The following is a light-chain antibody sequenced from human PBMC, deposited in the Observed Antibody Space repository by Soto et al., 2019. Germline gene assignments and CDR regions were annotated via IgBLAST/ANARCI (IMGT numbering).Light chain of an antibody. V-gene: IGLV2-8*01. Sequence: HSALNRAPSASGAPVQAATIPCTGTSSDVGGYNYVSWYQQHPRKAPKLMIYEGSTLPSGVPDRFSGAKSGNTASLTVSGLQAEDEADYYCPYYPRINTFLYDFGSGPKVTVL. CDR3: PYYPRINTFLYD. CDR1: SSDVGGYNY. J-gene: IGLJ1*01. CDR2: EGS.